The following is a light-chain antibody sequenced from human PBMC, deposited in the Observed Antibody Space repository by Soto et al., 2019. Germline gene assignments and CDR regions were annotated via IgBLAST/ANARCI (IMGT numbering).Light chain of an antibody. CDR1: SSDVGSYNL. J-gene: IGLJ2*01. Sequence: QSALTQPASVSGSPGQSITISCTGTSSDVGSYNLVSWYQQHPGKAPKLMIYEGSKWPSGVSNRFSGSKSGNTASLTISGLQAEDEADYYCCSYAGTHVVFGGGTKVTVL. CDR3: CSYAGTHVV. CDR2: EGS. V-gene: IGLV2-23*01.